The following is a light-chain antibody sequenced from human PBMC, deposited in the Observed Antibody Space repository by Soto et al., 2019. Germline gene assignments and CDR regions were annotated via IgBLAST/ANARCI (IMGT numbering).Light chain of an antibody. V-gene: IGLV2-14*01. CDR1: SSDIGGYNY. CDR3: CSYTSSADLV. CDR2: EVS. Sequence: QSALTQPASVSGAPGQSITISCSGSSSDIGGYNYVSWYQHHPAKVPKVIIYEVSNRPSGVSNRFTGSKSGNTASLTISGLQAEYEAEYYCCSYTSSADLVFGGGTKLTVL. J-gene: IGLJ3*02.